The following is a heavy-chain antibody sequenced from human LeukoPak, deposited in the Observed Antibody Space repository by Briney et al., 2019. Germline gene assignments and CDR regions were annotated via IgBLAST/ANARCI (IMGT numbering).Heavy chain of an antibody. CDR3: ARRRGDYGDYETIDY. CDR2: IYYSGST. J-gene: IGHJ4*02. CDR1: GGSISSSSYY. V-gene: IGHV4-39*01. D-gene: IGHD4-17*01. Sequence: SETLSLTCTVSGGSISSSSYYWGWIRQPPGKGLEWIGSIYYSGSTYYNPSLKSRVTISVDTSKNQFSLKLSSVTAADTAVYYCARRRGDYGDYETIDYWGQGTLVTVSP.